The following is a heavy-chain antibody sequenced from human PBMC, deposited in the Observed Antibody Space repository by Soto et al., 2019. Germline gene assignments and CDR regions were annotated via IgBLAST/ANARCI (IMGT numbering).Heavy chain of an antibody. Sequence: GGSLRLSCAASGFPSGALVMNWVPQAPGKGLEWVGRIRSKANSYATAYAASVKGRFTISRDDSKNTAYLQMNSLKTEDTAVYYCTRYYYDSSGNLYFDYWGQGTLVTVSS. CDR1: GFPSGALV. J-gene: IGHJ4*02. D-gene: IGHD3-22*01. CDR2: IRSKANSYAT. V-gene: IGHV3-73*01. CDR3: TRYYYDSSGNLYFDY.